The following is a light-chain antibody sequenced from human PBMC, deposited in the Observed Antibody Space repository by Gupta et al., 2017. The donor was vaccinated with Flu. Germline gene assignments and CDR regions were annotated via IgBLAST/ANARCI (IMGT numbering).Light chain of an antibody. CDR3: HQDLDTQGT. Sequence: DIVMTQSPDSLAVSLGERATINCKSSHSLLYSSTNKNNLAWYQQKPGQSPKLLIYWASTRESGVPDRFSGSGSGTDFALTITSLQAEDVAIYYCHQDLDTQGTFGGGTRVEIK. CDR2: WAS. J-gene: IGKJ4*01. V-gene: IGKV4-1*01. CDR1: HSLLYSSTNKNN.